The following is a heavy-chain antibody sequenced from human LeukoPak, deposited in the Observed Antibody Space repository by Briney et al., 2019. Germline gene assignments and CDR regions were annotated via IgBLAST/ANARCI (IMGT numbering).Heavy chain of an antibody. Sequence: GGSLRLSCAASGFNFINYWMNWVRQAPGKGLEWVANIKQDGSEKYYVDSVKGRFTISRDNAKNSLYLQMNSLRAEDTAVYYCARDPQGGELPYWGQGTLVTVSS. CDR1: GFNFINYW. CDR3: ARDPQGGELPY. J-gene: IGHJ4*02. V-gene: IGHV3-7*01. CDR2: IKQDGSEK. D-gene: IGHD1-26*01.